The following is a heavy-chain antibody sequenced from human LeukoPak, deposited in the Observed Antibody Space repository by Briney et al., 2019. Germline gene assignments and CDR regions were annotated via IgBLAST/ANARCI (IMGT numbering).Heavy chain of an antibody. CDR3: GIRDTSDYYVF. CDR2: TGSNGVT. V-gene: IGHV3-23*01. J-gene: IGHJ4*02. CDR1: GFTFRTYA. D-gene: IGHD3-22*01. Sequence: PGGSLRLSCTGSGFTFRTYAFSWVRQAPGKGLEWVSATGSNGVTYYADSVKGRFTISRDNSKNALYLQMNGLSADDTAVYYCGIRDTSDYYVFWGQGTLVTVSS.